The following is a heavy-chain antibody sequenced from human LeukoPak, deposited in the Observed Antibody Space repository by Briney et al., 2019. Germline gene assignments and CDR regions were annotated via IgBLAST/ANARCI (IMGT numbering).Heavy chain of an antibody. J-gene: IGHJ4*02. V-gene: IGHV3-21*04. CDR2: ISSSGGYI. D-gene: IGHD6-19*01. CDR3: ARDGQWHAQGVLDY. Sequence: GGSLRLSCVASGITFSSYSMNWVRQAPGKGLEWVSAISSSGGYICYADSVKGRFTISRDNAKNSLYLQMNSLRAEDTAVYYCARDGQWHAQGVLDYWGQGTLVTVSS. CDR1: GITFSSYS.